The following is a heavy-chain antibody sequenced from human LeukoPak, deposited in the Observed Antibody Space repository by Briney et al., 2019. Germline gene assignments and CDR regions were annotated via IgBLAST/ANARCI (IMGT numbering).Heavy chain of an antibody. J-gene: IGHJ4*02. CDR1: GFTFSSYA. CDR3: AIATLWCDRVFDY. Sequence: GGSLRLSCAASGFTFSSYAMSWVRQAPGKGLEWVSAISGSGGSTSYADSVKGRFTISRDNSKTTLYLQMHSLRPQATAVYYFAIATLWCDRVFDYWGQGRLV. V-gene: IGHV3-23*01. CDR2: ISGSGGST. D-gene: IGHD3-3*01.